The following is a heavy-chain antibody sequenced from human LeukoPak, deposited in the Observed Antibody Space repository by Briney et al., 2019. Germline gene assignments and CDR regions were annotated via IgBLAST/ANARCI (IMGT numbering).Heavy chain of an antibody. J-gene: IGHJ4*02. D-gene: IGHD4-17*01. CDR3: AKDSTTVTTGRGNFDS. CDR1: GFTFSSYW. Sequence: GGSLRLSCAASGFTFSSYWMNWVRQAPGKGLVWVSRIASDGSSTTYADSVKGRFSISRDNAKNTLYLQMNSLRAEDTAVYFCAKDSTTVTTGRGNFDSWGQGTLVTVSS. CDR2: IASDGSST. V-gene: IGHV3-74*01.